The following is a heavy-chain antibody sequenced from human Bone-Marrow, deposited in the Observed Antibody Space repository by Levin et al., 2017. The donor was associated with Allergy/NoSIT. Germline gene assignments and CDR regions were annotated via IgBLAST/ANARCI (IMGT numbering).Heavy chain of an antibody. CDR2: ISTSGSYI. Sequence: GGSLRLSCSGSGFTFSLYSINWVRQTPGKGLEWVSSISTSGSYIKSADSLKGRFTTSRDNAKTSAFLQMNGLVVEDTAIYYCARSLIENAMNPVGFDIWGQGTVVTVSS. CDR3: ARSLIENAMNPVGFDI. V-gene: IGHV3-21*01. J-gene: IGHJ3*02. CDR1: GFTFSLYS. D-gene: IGHD3-22*01.